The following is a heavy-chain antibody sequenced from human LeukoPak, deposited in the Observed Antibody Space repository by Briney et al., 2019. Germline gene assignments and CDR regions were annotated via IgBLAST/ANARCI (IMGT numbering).Heavy chain of an antibody. V-gene: IGHV4-59*01. D-gene: IGHD5-18*01. CDR3: ARDKAHSYGRYFDP. J-gene: IGHJ5*02. CDR1: GGSISTYY. CDR2: ISYGNT. Sequence: PSETLSLTCSVSGGSISTYYWNWIRQTPGKGLEWIGHISYGNTVYNPSLKSRVTISVDTSKNQFSLKLTSVTAADTAVYYCARDKAHSYGRYFDPWGQGALVTVSS.